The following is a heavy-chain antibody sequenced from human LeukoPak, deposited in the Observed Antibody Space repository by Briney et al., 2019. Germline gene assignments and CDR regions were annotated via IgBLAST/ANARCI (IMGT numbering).Heavy chain of an antibody. CDR2: INHSGST. D-gene: IGHD6-13*01. V-gene: IGHV4-34*01. Sequence: SETLSLTCAVYGGSFSGYYWSWIRQPPGKGLEWIGEINHSGSTNYNPSLKSRVTISVDTSKNQFSLKLSSVTAADTAVYYCARGKAEQLEGLTDWGQGTLVTVSS. J-gene: IGHJ4*02. CDR1: GGSFSGYY. CDR3: ARGKAEQLEGLTD.